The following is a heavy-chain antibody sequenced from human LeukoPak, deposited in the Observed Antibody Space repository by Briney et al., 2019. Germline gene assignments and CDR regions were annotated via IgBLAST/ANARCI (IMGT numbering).Heavy chain of an antibody. D-gene: IGHD6-13*01. Sequence: SETLSLTCTVSGDSIKSYYWSWIRQSLGKRLEWIGYMYHGGNTKYNPSLKSRVTMSVDTSKNQFSLKLTSVTAADTAVYFCARVQGIEAAGGLQFYYYGLDIWGQGTTVTVCS. CDR2: MYHGGNT. CDR1: GDSIKSYY. V-gene: IGHV4-59*01. CDR3: ARVQGIEAAGGLQFYYYGLDI. J-gene: IGHJ6*02.